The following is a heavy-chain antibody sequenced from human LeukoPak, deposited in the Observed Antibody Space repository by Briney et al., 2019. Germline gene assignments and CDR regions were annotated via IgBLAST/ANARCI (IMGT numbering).Heavy chain of an antibody. CDR1: GFTFRSCG. CDR2: IWNDGSNE. Sequence: GRSLRLSCTASGFTFRSCGMHWVRQAPGKGLGWVAVIWNDGSNEYYADSVKGRFTISKDNSKNTVYLQMNSLRAEDTAVYYCARPFSNYGWFDPWGQGTLVTVSS. J-gene: IGHJ5*02. V-gene: IGHV3-33*03. CDR3: ARPFSNYGWFDP. D-gene: IGHD4-11*01.